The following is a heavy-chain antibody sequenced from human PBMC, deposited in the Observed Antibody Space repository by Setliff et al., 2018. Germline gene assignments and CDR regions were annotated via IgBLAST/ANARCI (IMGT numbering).Heavy chain of an antibody. D-gene: IGHD2-21*02. CDR3: ATTLEGCGDDCWTIKH. CDR2: INTGSGVA. J-gene: IGHJ1*01. V-gene: IGHV1-3*04. CDR1: GYTFNIYP. Sequence: ASVKVSCKASGYTFNIYPMHWVRQAPGQRPEWMGWINTGSGVARYSHNFQGRVTFTRDTSATTAYMDLSSLMSEDTAVYYCATTLEGCGDDCWTIKHWGQGTLVPSPQ.